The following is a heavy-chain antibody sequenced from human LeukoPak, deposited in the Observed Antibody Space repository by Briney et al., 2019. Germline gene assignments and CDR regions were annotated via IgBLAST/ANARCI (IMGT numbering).Heavy chain of an antibody. CDR3: ARVYRYYDILTGYSPLYFDY. CDR1: GFTFSIYA. V-gene: IGHV3-66*01. J-gene: IGHJ4*02. Sequence: GGSLRLSCAASGFTFSIYAMSWVRQAPGKGLEWVPVIYSGGSTYYADSVKGRFTISRDNSKNTLYLQMNSLRAEDTAVYYCARVYRYYDILTGYSPLYFDYWGQGTLVTVSS. CDR2: IYSGGST. D-gene: IGHD3-9*01.